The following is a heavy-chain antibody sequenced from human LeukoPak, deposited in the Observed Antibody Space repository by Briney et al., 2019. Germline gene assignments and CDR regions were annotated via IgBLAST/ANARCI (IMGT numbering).Heavy chain of an antibody. Sequence: PETLSLTCTVSGGSISSSSYYWGWIRQPPGKGLEWIGSIYYSGSTYYNPSLKSRVTISVDTSKNQFSLKLSSVTAADTAVYYCARLPPPYSSSYDYWGQGTLVTVSS. V-gene: IGHV4-39*01. CDR1: GGSISSSSYY. J-gene: IGHJ4*02. CDR2: IYYSGST. D-gene: IGHD6-6*01. CDR3: ARLPPPYSSSYDY.